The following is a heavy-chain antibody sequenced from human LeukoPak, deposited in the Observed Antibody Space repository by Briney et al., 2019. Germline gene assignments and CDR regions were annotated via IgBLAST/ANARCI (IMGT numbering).Heavy chain of an antibody. CDR2: IRYDGSNK. Sequence: PGGSLRLSCAASGFTFSSYGMHWVRQAPGKGLEWVAFIRYDGSNKYYADSVKGRFTISRDNSKNTLYLQMNSLRAEDTAVYYCAKGGLVGYSGYDYSDYWGQGTLVTVSS. J-gene: IGHJ4*02. D-gene: IGHD5-12*01. CDR3: AKGGLVGYSGYDYSDY. CDR1: GFTFSSYG. V-gene: IGHV3-30*02.